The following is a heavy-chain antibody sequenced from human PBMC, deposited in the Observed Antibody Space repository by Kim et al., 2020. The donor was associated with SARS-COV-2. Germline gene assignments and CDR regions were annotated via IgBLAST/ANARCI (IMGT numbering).Heavy chain of an antibody. V-gene: IGHV4-39*01. CDR1: RGSISSSSYY. CDR3: ARSSSSSSSYWYFDL. CDR2: IYYSGNT. Sequence: SETLSLTCTVSRGSISSSSYYWGWIRQPPGKGLEWIGSIYYSGNTYYNPSLKSRVTISVDTSKNQFSLRLSSVTAADTAVYYCARSSSSSSSYWYFDLWG. D-gene: IGHD6-6*01. J-gene: IGHJ2*01.